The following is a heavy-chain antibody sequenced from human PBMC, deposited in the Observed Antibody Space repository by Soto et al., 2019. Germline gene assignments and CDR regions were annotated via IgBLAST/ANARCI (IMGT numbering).Heavy chain of an antibody. CDR1: GYAFTTYH. J-gene: IGHJ3*02. CDR3: ARDEVPDVQNDAFDI. Sequence: ASVKVSCKASGYAFTTYHMHWVRQAPGQGLEWMGMIDPSDGTTTYAQKLQGRVTMTRDTATSTVYMELSSLRSEDTAVYYCARDEVPDVQNDAFDICGQGPMVTVSS. CDR2: IDPSDGTT. V-gene: IGHV1-46*04.